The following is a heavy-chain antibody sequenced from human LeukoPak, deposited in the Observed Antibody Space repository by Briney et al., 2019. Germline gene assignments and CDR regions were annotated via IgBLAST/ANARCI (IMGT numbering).Heavy chain of an antibody. CDR1: GFTFTSYY. D-gene: IGHD6-13*01. J-gene: IGHJ4*02. CDR2: INPSGGST. V-gene: IGHV1-46*01. Sequence: GASVKVSCKASGFTFTSYYMHWVRQAPGQGLEWMGIINPSGGSTSYAQKFQGRVTMTRDMSTSTVYMELSSLRSEDTAVYYCARVKPIAAAGPWQHYFDYWGQGTLVTVSS. CDR3: ARVKPIAAAGPWQHYFDY.